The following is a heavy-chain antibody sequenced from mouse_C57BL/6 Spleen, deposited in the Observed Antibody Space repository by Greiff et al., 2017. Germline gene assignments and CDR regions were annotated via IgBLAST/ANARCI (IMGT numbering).Heavy chain of an antibody. J-gene: IGHJ4*01. D-gene: IGHD1-1*01. CDR3: ARSLITTVVARYYYAMDY. Sequence: VQLQQSGAELVKPGASVKLSCTASGFNIKDYYMHWVKQRTEQGLAWIGRIDPEDGETKYAPKFQGKATITADTSSNTAYLQLSSLTSEDTAVYYCARSLITTVVARYYYAMDYWGQGTSVTVSS. V-gene: IGHV14-2*01. CDR2: IDPEDGET. CDR1: GFNIKDYY.